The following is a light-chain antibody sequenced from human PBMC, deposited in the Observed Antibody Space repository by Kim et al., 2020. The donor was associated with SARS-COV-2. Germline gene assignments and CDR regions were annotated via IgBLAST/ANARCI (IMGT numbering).Light chain of an antibody. CDR3: HQYGRSST. Sequence: DIVLTQSPGTLSLSPGERATLSCRASQSVSSSYLAWYQQKPGQAPRLLISGASSSATGIPDRFSGSGSGTDFTLSISRLEPEDFAVYYCHQYGRSSTFGQGTKVDIK. V-gene: IGKV3-20*01. CDR1: QSVSSSY. CDR2: GAS. J-gene: IGKJ1*01.